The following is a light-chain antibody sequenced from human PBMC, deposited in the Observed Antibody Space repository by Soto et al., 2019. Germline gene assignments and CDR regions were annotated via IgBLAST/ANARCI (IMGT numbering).Light chain of an antibody. CDR2: EVS. CDR1: SSDVGVYNF. CDR3: SSYTSSSTYV. J-gene: IGLJ1*01. Sequence: QSVLTQPASVSGSPGQSVTISCTGSSSDVGVYNFVSWYQQHPAKAPKLMIYEVSNRPSGVSNRFSGSKSGNTASLTISGLQAEDETDYYCSSYTSSSTYVFGTGTKLTVL. V-gene: IGLV2-14*01.